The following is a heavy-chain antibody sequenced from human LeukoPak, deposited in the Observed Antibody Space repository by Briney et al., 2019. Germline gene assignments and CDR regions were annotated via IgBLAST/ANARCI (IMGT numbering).Heavy chain of an antibody. CDR2: VYPGDSST. Sequence: GESLKISCQGSGYSFSTYWIAWVRQLPGKGLEWMGSVYPGDSSTKYSPSFQGQVAISADRSISTAYLQWRTLKASDTAMYYCARRFSTSWYFDYWGQGVLVTVSS. CDR1: GYSFSTYW. CDR3: ARRFSTSWYFDY. D-gene: IGHD6-13*01. J-gene: IGHJ4*02. V-gene: IGHV5-51*01.